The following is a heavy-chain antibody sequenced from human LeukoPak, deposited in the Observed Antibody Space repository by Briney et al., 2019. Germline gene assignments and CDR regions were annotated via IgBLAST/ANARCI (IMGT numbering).Heavy chain of an antibody. CDR1: GFTFSSYW. CDR2: IKQDGSEK. CDR3: ARMFVWGSYRHFDY. V-gene: IGHV3-7*01. D-gene: IGHD3-16*02. Sequence: PGGSLRLSCAASGFTFSSYWMSWVRQAPGKGLEWVANIKQDGSEKYYVDSVKGRFTISRDNAKNSLYLQMNSLRAEDTAVYYCARMFVWGSYRHFDYWGQGTLVTVSS. J-gene: IGHJ4*02.